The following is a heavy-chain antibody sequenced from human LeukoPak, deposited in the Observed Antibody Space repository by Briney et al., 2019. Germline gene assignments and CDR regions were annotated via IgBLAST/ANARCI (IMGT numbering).Heavy chain of an antibody. D-gene: IGHD2-15*01. V-gene: IGHV5-51*01. J-gene: IGHJ6*02. Sequence: GESLKISCKGSGYSFTTYWIGWLRQMPGKGLEWMGVIYPGDSETIYSPSFQGQVTISADKSISTAYLQWSSLKASDTAMYYCARQRPNCSGGSCYSGYYYGMDVWGQGTTVTVSS. CDR2: IYPGDSET. CDR1: GYSFTTYW. CDR3: ARQRPNCSGGSCYSGYYYGMDV.